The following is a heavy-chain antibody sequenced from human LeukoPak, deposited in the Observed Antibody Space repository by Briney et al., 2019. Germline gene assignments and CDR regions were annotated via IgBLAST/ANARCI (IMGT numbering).Heavy chain of an antibody. J-gene: IGHJ6*03. CDR1: GFTFSSYW. Sequence: PGGSLRLSCAASGFTFSSYWMSWVRQAPGKGLEWVANIKQDGSEKYYVDSVKGRFTISRDNAKNSLYLQMNSLRAEDTAVYYCAGWTGRRPVLYYYYYMDVWGKGTTVTVSS. CDR2: IKQDGSEK. V-gene: IGHV3-7*01. D-gene: IGHD3/OR15-3a*01. CDR3: AGWTGRRPVLYYYYYMDV.